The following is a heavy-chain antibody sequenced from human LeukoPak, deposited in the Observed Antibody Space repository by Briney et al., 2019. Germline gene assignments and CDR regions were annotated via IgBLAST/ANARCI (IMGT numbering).Heavy chain of an antibody. D-gene: IGHD3-22*01. CDR2: ISAYNGNT. J-gene: IGHJ4*02. V-gene: IGHV1-18*01. CDR1: GYTFTNYG. Sequence: ASVKVSCKASGYTFTNYGISWVRQAPGQGLEWMGWISAYNGNTNFAKNLPGRLTMSTDTSTNTAYMELRSLTSDDTAVYYCTRDSKLVVDYFDYWGQGTLVTVSS. CDR3: TRDSKLVVDYFDY.